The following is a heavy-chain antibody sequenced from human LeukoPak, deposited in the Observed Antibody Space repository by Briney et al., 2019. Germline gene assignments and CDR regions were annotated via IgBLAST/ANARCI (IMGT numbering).Heavy chain of an antibody. D-gene: IGHD6-13*01. CDR2: IYYSGST. V-gene: IGHV4-59*01. CDR3: ARVGDSSSWYGSYYMDV. Sequence: SETLSLTCTVSGGSISSYYWSWIRQPPGKGLEWIGYIYYSGSTYYNPSLRSRVTISVDTSKNQFSLKLSSVTAADTAVYYCARVGDSSSWYGSYYMDVWGKGTTVTVSS. CDR1: GGSISSYY. J-gene: IGHJ6*03.